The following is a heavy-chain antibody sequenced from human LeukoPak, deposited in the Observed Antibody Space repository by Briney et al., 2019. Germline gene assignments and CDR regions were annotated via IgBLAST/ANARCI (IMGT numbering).Heavy chain of an antibody. CDR3: ARLKGYCSSTSCPRNWFDP. CDR2: ISSSSSYI. D-gene: IGHD2-2*01. J-gene: IGHJ5*02. Sequence: GGSLRLSCAASGFTFSSYSMNWVRQAPGKGLEWVSSISSSSSYIYYADSVKGRFTISRDNAKNSLYLQMNSLRAEGTAVYYCARLKGYCSSTSCPRNWFDPWGQGTLVTVSS. V-gene: IGHV3-21*01. CDR1: GFTFSSYS.